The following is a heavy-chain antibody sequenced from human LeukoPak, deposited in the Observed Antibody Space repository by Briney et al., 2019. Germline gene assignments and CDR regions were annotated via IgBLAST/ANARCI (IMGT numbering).Heavy chain of an antibody. Sequence: GGSLRLSCAASGFTFSSYGMHWVRQAPGKGLECVAFIRYDGSNKYYADSVKGRFTISRDNSKNTLYLQMNSLRAEDTAVYYCAKDSIFGTIYYYYMDVWGKGTTVTVSS. D-gene: IGHD3-3*01. CDR3: AKDSIFGTIYYYYMDV. CDR2: IRYDGSNK. J-gene: IGHJ6*03. CDR1: GFTFSSYG. V-gene: IGHV3-30*02.